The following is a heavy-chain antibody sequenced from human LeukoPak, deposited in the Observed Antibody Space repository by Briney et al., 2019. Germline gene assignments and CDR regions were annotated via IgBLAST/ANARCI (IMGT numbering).Heavy chain of an antibody. CDR1: GYTFTGYY. CDR3: ARADIAATSYYYYYMDV. J-gene: IGHJ6*03. Sequence: ASVKVSCKASGYTFTGYYMHWVRQAPGQGLEWMGRINPNSGGTNYAQKFQGRVTMTRDTSISTAYMELSRLRSDDTAVYYCARADIAATSYYYYYMDVWGKGTTVTVSS. CDR2: INPNSGGT. D-gene: IGHD6-13*01. V-gene: IGHV1-2*06.